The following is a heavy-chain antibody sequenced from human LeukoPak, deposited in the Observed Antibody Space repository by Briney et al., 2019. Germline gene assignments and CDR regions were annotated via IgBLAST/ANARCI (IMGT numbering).Heavy chain of an antibody. J-gene: IGHJ4*02. CDR3: ARSMVRGVIRYDY. D-gene: IGHD3-10*01. CDR2: IYYSGST. CDR1: GGSISSYY. Sequence: TTSETLSLTCTVSGGSISSYYWSWIRQPPGKGLEWIGYIYYSGSTNYNPSLKSRVTIPVDTSKNQFSLKLSSVTAADTAVYYCARSMVRGVIRYDYWGQGTLVTVSS. V-gene: IGHV4-59*01.